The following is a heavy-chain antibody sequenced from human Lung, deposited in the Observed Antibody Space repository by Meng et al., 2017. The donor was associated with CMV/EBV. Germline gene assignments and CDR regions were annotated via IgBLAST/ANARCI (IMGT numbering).Heavy chain of an antibody. Sequence: GXXRLSXAASGFTFSSYSMNWVRQAPGKGLEWVSSISSSSSYIYYADSVKGRFTISRDNAKNSLYLQMNSLRAEDTAVYYCAVYCSSTSCHRDGMDVWGQGXTVTVSS. CDR1: GFTFSSYS. V-gene: IGHV3-21*01. CDR2: ISSSSSYI. CDR3: AVYCSSTSCHRDGMDV. D-gene: IGHD2-2*01. J-gene: IGHJ6*02.